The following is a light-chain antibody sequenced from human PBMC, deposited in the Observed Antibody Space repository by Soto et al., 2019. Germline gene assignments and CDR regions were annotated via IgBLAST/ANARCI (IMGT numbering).Light chain of an antibody. CDR3: QQYGSSPRT. J-gene: IGKJ1*01. CDR2: GAS. Sequence: ENVLSHSLGTLSLYTWKRATLSWLARQSVSSSYLAWYQQKPGQAPRLLIYGASSRATGIPDRFSGSGSGTDFTLTISRLEPEDFAVYYCQQYGSSPRTFGQGTKVDIK. CDR1: QSVSSSY. V-gene: IGKV3-20*01.